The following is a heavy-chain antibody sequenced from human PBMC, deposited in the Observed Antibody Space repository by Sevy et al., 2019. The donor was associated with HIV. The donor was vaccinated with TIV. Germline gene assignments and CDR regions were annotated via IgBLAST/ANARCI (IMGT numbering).Heavy chain of an antibody. D-gene: IGHD1-1*01. Sequence: GGSLRLSCTTSGFTFGDYAMNWVRQAPGKGLEWVAFLKSKADGGTVDYAASVKGRFTISRDDSKSIAYLQMNDLPTEDTGVYYCTRWKGLQSIFDYWGQGPLVTVSS. CDR1: GFTFGDYA. J-gene: IGHJ4*02. CDR2: LKSKADGGTV. V-gene: IGHV3-49*04. CDR3: TRWKGLQSIFDY.